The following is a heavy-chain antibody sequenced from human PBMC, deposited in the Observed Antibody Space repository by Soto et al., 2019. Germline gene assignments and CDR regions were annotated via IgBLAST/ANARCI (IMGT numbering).Heavy chain of an antibody. J-gene: IGHJ4*02. CDR3: AKDYYYGSGSYFDY. Sequence: PXGSLRLSCAASGFTFSSYGMHWVRQAPGKGLEWVAVISYDVSNKYYADSVKGRFTISRDNSKNTLYLQMNSLRAEDTAVYYCAKDYYYGSGSYFDYWGQGTLVTVSS. CDR2: ISYDVSNK. CDR1: GFTFSSYG. V-gene: IGHV3-30*18. D-gene: IGHD3-10*01.